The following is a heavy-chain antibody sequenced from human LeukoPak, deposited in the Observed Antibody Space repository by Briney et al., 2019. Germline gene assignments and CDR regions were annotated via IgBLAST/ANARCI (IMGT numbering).Heavy chain of an antibody. Sequence: PGGSLRLSCAASGFTFSSYSMNWVRQAPGKGLEWVSSISSSSSYIYYADSVKGRFTISRDNAKNSLYLQMNSLRAEDTAVYYCVRGPPYGSRSDYFDCWGQGTLVTVSS. V-gene: IGHV3-21*01. CDR2: ISSSSSYI. J-gene: IGHJ4*02. CDR1: GFTFSSYS. CDR3: VRGPPYGSRSDYFDC. D-gene: IGHD3-10*01.